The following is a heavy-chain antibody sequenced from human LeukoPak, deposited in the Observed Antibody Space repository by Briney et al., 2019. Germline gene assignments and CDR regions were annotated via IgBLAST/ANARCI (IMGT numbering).Heavy chain of an antibody. CDR3: ARHVYFWSGYNDF. D-gene: IGHD3-3*01. J-gene: IGHJ4*02. Sequence: PSETLSLTCTVSGGSIRSYYWSWIRQPPGKGLEWIGYISYSGSTNYNPSLESRVTMSVDTSKNQFSLKLRSVTAADTAVYYCARHVYFWSGYNDFWGQGTLVTVSS. CDR2: ISYSGST. V-gene: IGHV4-59*08. CDR1: GGSIRSYY.